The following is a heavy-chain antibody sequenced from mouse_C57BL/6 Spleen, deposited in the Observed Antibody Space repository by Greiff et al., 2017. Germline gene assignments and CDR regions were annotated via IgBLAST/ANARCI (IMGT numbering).Heavy chain of an antibody. V-gene: IGHV10-3*01. CDR2: IRSKSSNYAT. CDR1: GFTFNTYA. CDR3: GREGEYGPWFAY. J-gene: IGHJ3*01. Sequence: EVKLVESGGGLVQPKGSLKLSCAASGFTFNTYAMHWVRQAPGQGLEWVARIRSKSSNYATYYAGSVKDRFTISRDDSQSMLYLQMNNLKTEDTXMYFCGREGEYGPWFAYWGQGTLVTVSA. D-gene: IGHD1-2*01.